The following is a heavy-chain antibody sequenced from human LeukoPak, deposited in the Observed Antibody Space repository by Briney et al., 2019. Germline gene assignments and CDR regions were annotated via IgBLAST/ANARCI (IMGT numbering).Heavy chain of an antibody. CDR3: ARASIFGVVTQDSDFDY. D-gene: IGHD3-3*01. V-gene: IGHV1-8*03. CDR1: GYTFTSYD. J-gene: IGHJ4*02. Sequence: VSVKVSCKASGYTFTSYDINWVRQATGQGLEWMGWMNPNSGNTGYAQKFQGRVTITRNTSISTAYMELSSLRSEDTAVYYCARASIFGVVTQDSDFDYWGQGTLVTVSS. CDR2: MNPNSGNT.